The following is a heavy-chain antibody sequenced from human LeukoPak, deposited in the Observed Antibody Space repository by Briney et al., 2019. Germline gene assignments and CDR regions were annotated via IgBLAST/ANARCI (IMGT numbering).Heavy chain of an antibody. V-gene: IGHV3-33*01. D-gene: IGHD6-13*01. CDR3: ARHQAENWFDP. CDR1: GFTFSSYG. CDR2: IWYDGSNK. Sequence: GRSLRLSCAASGFTFSSYGMHWVRQAPGKGLEWVAVIWYDGSNKYYADSVKGRFTISRDNSKNTLYLQMNSLRAEDTAVYYCARHQAENWFDPWGQGTLVTVSS. J-gene: IGHJ5*02.